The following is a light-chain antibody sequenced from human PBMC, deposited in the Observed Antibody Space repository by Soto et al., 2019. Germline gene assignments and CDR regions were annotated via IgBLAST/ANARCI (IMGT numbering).Light chain of an antibody. Sequence: ILLTQSPGTLALSPGDRATLSCRASQSVSRSYLAWYQQKPGHAPSLLIYGASSRATGIPDRLSGSGSGTEFTLTISSLQSEDFAFYYCQQFHYWWTFGQGTKVDIK. CDR2: GAS. J-gene: IGKJ1*01. CDR1: QSVSRSY. V-gene: IGKV3-20*01. CDR3: QQFHYWWT.